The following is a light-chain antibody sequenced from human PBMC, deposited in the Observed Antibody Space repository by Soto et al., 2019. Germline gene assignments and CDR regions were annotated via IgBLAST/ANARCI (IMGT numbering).Light chain of an antibody. J-gene: IGLJ1*01. CDR3: SSYISSSTPYV. CDR2: DVS. Sequence: QSALNQPASVSGSPGQSITISCTGTSSEVGGYNYVSWYQQHPGKAPKLMIYDVSNRPSGVSNRFSGSKSGNTASLTISGLQAEDEADYYCSSYISSSTPYVFGTGTKLTVL. V-gene: IGLV2-14*01. CDR1: SSEVGGYNY.